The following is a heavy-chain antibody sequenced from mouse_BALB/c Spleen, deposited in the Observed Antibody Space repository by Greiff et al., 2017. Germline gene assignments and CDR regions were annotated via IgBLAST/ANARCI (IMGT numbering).Heavy chain of an antibody. J-gene: IGHJ1*01. CDR2: IYPGNVNT. CDR1: GYTFTSYY. CDR3: ARRRYDYGYFDV. D-gene: IGHD2-3*01. Sequence: VQLQQSGPELVKPGASVRISCKASGYTFTSYYIHWVKQRPGQGLEWIGWIYPGNVNTKYNEKFKGKATLTADKSSSTAYMQLSSLTSEDSAVYFCARRRYDYGYFDVWGAGTTVTVSS. V-gene: IGHV1S56*01.